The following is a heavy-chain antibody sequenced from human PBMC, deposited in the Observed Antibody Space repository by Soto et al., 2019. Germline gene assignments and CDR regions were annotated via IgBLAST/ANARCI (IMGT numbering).Heavy chain of an antibody. J-gene: IGHJ4*02. Sequence: LSLTCTVSGGSISSYYWSWIRQPPGKGLEWIGYIYYSGSTNYNPSLKSRVTISVDTSKNQFSLKLGSVTAADTAVYYCASSNGDYARNFDYWGQGTLVTAPQ. CDR1: GGSISSYY. V-gene: IGHV4-59*01. CDR2: IYYSGST. CDR3: ASSNGDYARNFDY. D-gene: IGHD4-17*01.